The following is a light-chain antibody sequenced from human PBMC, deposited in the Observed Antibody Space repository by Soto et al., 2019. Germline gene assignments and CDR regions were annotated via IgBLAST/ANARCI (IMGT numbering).Light chain of an antibody. V-gene: IGLV2-11*01. CDR3: CSYAGGYTYL. CDR1: GNDVGAYNH. J-gene: IGLJ1*01. CDR2: DVA. Sequence: QSGLTQPGSVCGSPGQSVTISCTGTGNDVGAYNHVSWYQQHPGRPPKLMIYDVARWPSGVPDRFSGSKSGNTASLTISGLQAEDEAHYFCCSYAGGYTYLFGTGTQVTVL.